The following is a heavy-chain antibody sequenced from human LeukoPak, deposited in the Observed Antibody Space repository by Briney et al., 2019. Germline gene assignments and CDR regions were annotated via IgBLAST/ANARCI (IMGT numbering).Heavy chain of an antibody. CDR3: ASPPPWSSGWYFLYY. V-gene: IGHV5-51*01. Sequence: GGSLQISCKGSGYSFTSYWIGWVRQMPGKGLEWMGIIYPGDSDTRYSPSFQGQVTISADKSISTAYLQWSSLKASDTAMYYCASPPPWSSGWYFLYYWGQGTLVTVSS. CDR2: IYPGDSDT. J-gene: IGHJ4*02. CDR1: GYSFTSYW. D-gene: IGHD6-19*01.